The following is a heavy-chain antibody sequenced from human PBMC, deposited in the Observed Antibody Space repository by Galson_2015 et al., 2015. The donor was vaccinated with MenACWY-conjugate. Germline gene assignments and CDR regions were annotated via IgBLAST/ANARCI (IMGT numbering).Heavy chain of an antibody. CDR1: GYTFTNDW. V-gene: IGHV5-51*01. J-gene: IGHJ4*02. D-gene: IGHD5-12*01. CDR2: TYPRDSDT. CDR3: ARRGQPGGSLSYFDY. Sequence: QSGAEVKKPGESLKISCTVSGYTFTNDWIGWVRQMPGKGLEWMGLTYPRDSDTRYSPSFQGQVTISADKSINTAYLQWSSLKASDSAMYYCARRGQPGGSLSYFDYWGQGTLVTVSS.